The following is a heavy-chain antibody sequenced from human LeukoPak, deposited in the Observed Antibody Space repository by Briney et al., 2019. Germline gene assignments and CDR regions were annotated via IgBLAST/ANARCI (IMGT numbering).Heavy chain of an antibody. J-gene: IGHJ6*03. V-gene: IGHV4-59*01. CDR2: IYYSGST. CDR3: ARFRSAVVRGGYCDYMDV. Sequence: SETLSLTCTVSGGSISNYYWTWIRQPPGKGLEWIGYIYYSGSTNYSPSLKSRVTISVDTSKNQFSLKLSSVTAVDTAVYYCARFRSAVVRGGYCDYMDVWGKGTTVTVSS. D-gene: IGHD3-10*02. CDR1: GGSISNYY.